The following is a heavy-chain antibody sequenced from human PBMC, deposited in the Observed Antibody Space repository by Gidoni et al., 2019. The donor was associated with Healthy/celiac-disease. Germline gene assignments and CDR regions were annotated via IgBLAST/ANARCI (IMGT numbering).Heavy chain of an antibody. D-gene: IGHD3-10*01. Sequence: QVQLVESGGGLVKPGGSLRLYCAAYGVTFSDSYMSLIRQAPGKGLEWVSYMSSSSSYTNYADSVKGRFTIARDNAKNSTYLQMNSLRAEDTAVYYCARGTMVQGVSITVYFDYWGQGTLVTVSS. CDR1: GVTFSDSY. V-gene: IGHV3-11*05. CDR3: ARGTMVQGVSITVYFDY. J-gene: IGHJ4*02. CDR2: MSSSSSYT.